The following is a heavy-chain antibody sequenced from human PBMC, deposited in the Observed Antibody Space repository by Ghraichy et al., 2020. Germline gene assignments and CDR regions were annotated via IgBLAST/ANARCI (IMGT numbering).Heavy chain of an antibody. CDR1: GGSISSSSYY. CDR2: IYYSGST. J-gene: IGHJ4*02. V-gene: IGHV4-39*01. CDR3: ASSSSWQSSFDY. Sequence: SETLSLTCTVSGGSISSSSYYWGWIRQPPGKGLEWIGSIYYSGSTYYNPSLKSRVTISVDTSKNQFSLKLSSVTAADTAVYYCASSSSWQSSFDYWGQRTLVTVSS. D-gene: IGHD6-13*01.